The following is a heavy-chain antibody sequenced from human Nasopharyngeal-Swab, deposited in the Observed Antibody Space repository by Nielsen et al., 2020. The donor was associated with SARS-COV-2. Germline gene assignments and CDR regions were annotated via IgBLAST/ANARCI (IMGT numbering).Heavy chain of an antibody. CDR1: GGSISSGGYS. CDR2: IYYSGST. V-gene: IGHV4-30-4*07. J-gene: IGHJ4*02. D-gene: IGHD6-13*01. CDR3: ARELAAAFGY. Sequence: SETLSLTCAVSGGSISSGGYSWSWIRQPPGKGLEWIGYIYYSGSTYYNPSLKSRVTISVDTSKNQFSLKLSSVTAADTAVYYCARELAAAFGYWGQGTLVTVSS.